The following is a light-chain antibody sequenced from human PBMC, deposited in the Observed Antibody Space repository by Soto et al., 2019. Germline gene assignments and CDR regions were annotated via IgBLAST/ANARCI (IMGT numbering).Light chain of an antibody. J-gene: IGKJ4*01. V-gene: IGKV2-28*01. CDR2: LGS. CDR1: QSLLHSNGYNY. CDR3: MQALQTPS. Sequence: EIVMTQSPVSLPFTPGEPASISCRSSQSLLHSNGYNYLDWYLQKPGQSPQLLIYLGSNRASGVPDRFSGSGSGTDFTLKISRVEAEDVGVYYCMQALQTPSFGGGTKVEIK.